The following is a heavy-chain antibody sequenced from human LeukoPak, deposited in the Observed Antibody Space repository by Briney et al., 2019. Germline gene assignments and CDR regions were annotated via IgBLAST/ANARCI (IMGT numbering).Heavy chain of an antibody. Sequence: ASVKVSCKASGYTFTSYYMHWVRQAPGQGLEWMGIINPSGGSTSYAQKFQGRVTMTRDTSTSTVYMELSSLRSEDTAVYYCARVDILTGIHYYYMDVWGKGTTVTISS. CDR1: GYTFTSYY. V-gene: IGHV1-46*01. J-gene: IGHJ6*03. CDR3: ARVDILTGIHYYYMDV. D-gene: IGHD3-9*01. CDR2: INPSGGST.